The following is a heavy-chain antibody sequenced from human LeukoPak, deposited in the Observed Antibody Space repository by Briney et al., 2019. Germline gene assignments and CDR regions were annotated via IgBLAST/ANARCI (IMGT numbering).Heavy chain of an antibody. D-gene: IGHD1-26*01. Sequence: QPGGSLRLSCAASGFTFSSYNMNWVRQAPGKGLEWVSVIYSGGNSYYADAMKGRFTISRDNSNNTLYLQMNSLRAEDTAVYYCARVGWSSYNYWGQGTLVTVSS. V-gene: IGHV3-53*01. CDR2: IYSGGNS. CDR3: ARVGWSSYNY. CDR1: GFTFSSYN. J-gene: IGHJ4*02.